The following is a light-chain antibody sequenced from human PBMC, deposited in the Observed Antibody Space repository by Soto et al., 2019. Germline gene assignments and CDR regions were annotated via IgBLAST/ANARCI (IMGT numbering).Light chain of an antibody. V-gene: IGKV3-11*01. CDR1: QSVSGY. CDR2: DAS. J-gene: IGKJ1*01. Sequence: EIVLTQSPATLSLSPGERATLSCRASQSVSGYLGRYQQKPGQAPRLLIYDASNRATGVPARFSGSGSGTDFTLTISNLEPEDFAVYYCQQRSKWPRTFGQGTKVDIK. CDR3: QQRSKWPRT.